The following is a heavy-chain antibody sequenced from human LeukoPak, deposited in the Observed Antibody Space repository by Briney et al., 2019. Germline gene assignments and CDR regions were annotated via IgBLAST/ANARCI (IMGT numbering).Heavy chain of an antibody. Sequence: GGSLRLSCAASGFTFSSYWMHWVRQAPGKGLVWVSHISSDGSSTTYADSVKGRFTISRDNAKNTLYLQMNSLRAEDTAVYYCTRGYSGSYYGWGQGTLATVSS. J-gene: IGHJ4*02. CDR3: TRGYSGSYYG. D-gene: IGHD1-26*01. CDR2: ISSDGSST. CDR1: GFTFSSYW. V-gene: IGHV3-74*01.